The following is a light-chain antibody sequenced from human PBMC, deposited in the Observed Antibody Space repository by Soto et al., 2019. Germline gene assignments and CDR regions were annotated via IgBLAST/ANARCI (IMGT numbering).Light chain of an antibody. CDR3: HQSDSFPRT. J-gene: IGKJ1*01. V-gene: IGKV3-20*01. Sequence: DIVLTQSTGTLSLSPGERASLSCRASQRISSSYLAWYQQKRGQAPRLLIFGASSRATGIPDRFSGSGSGTDFTLTISRLEPEDFAVYFCHQSDSFPRTFGQGTTVEIK. CDR2: GAS. CDR1: QRISSSY.